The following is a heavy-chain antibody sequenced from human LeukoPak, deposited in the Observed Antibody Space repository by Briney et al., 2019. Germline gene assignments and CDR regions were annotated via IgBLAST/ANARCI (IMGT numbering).Heavy chain of an antibody. Sequence: SQTFSLTCAISGDSVSSNSVTWNWIRQSPSRGLEWLGRTYYRSTWYNDYAVSVRGRITVNPDTSKNQFSLHLNSVTPEDTAVYYCARRLTQYDCFDPWGQGILVTVSS. CDR3: ARRLTQYDCFDP. CDR1: GDSVSSNSVT. V-gene: IGHV6-1*01. CDR2: TYYRSTWYN. D-gene: IGHD2-2*01. J-gene: IGHJ5*02.